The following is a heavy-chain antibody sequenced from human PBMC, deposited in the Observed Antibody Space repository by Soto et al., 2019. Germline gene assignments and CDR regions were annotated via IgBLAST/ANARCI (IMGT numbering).Heavy chain of an antibody. CDR2: ISANNGNT. Sequence: QVQLVQSGAEVKKPGASVKVSCKASGYTFTSYGLSWVRQAPGQGLEWMGWISANNGNTKSAQKLQGRVTMTTDTTKSTAYMGLRSLRSDDTAVYYCARDLNLGLGDYWGQGTLVTVSS. CDR3: ARDLNLGLGDY. V-gene: IGHV1-18*01. D-gene: IGHD7-27*01. CDR1: GYTFTSYG. J-gene: IGHJ4*02.